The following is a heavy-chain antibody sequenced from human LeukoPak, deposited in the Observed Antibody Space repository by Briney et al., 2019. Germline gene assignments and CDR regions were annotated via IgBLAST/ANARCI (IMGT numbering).Heavy chain of an antibody. CDR1: GGTFSSYA. CDR3: ARGNNRDYDFWSGELNAFDI. CDR2: IIPIFGTA. V-gene: IGHV1-69*01. J-gene: IGHJ3*02. Sequence: SVKVSCKASGGTFSSYAISWVRQAPGQGLEWMGGIIPIFGTANYAQKFQGRVTITADESTSTAYMELSSLRSEDTAVYYCARGNNRDYDFWSGELNAFDIWGQGTMVTVSS. D-gene: IGHD3-3*01.